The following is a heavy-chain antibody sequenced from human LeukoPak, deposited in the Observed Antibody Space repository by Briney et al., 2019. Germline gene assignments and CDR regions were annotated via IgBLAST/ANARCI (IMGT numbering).Heavy chain of an antibody. CDR2: IWYDGSNK. CDR3: ARDRLAVAGYYFDY. D-gene: IGHD6-19*01. Sequence: GRSLRLSCAASGFTFSSYGMPWVRQAPGKGLEWVAVIWYDGSNKYYADSVKGRFTISRDNSKNTLYLQMNSLRAEDTAVYYCARDRLAVAGYYFDYWGQGTLVTVSS. J-gene: IGHJ4*02. CDR1: GFTFSSYG. V-gene: IGHV3-33*01.